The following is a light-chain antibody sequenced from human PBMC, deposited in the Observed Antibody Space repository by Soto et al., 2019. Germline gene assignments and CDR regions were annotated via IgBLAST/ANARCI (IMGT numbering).Light chain of an antibody. J-gene: IGKJ1*01. CDR3: QQSNNWPWT. CDR1: QSVSGK. Sequence: EVLMTQSPATLSVSPGARATLSCRASQSVSGKLAWYQQKPGQAPRLLIYDASTRATGIPARFSGSGSGTEFTLTISSLQSEDFAVYYCQQSNNWPWTFGQGTKVEIK. CDR2: DAS. V-gene: IGKV3-15*01.